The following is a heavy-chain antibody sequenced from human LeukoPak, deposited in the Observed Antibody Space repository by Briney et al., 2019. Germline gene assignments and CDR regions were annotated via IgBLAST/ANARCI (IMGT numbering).Heavy chain of an antibody. CDR3: ARERAATSGMDV. CDR2: IKPDGSEK. Sequence: SASGFTFSNYWMNWVRQAPGKGLEWVANIKPDGSEKYYVDSVKGRFTVSRDNSKNTLYLQMNSLRAEDTAVYYCARERAATSGMDVWGQGTTVTVSS. D-gene: IGHD5-12*01. CDR1: GFTFSNYW. J-gene: IGHJ6*02. V-gene: IGHV3-7*01.